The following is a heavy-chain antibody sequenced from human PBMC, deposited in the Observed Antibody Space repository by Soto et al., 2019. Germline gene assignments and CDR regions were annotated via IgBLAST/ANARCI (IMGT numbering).Heavy chain of an antibody. CDR1: GFTFSYYA. J-gene: IGHJ4*02. D-gene: IGHD1-26*01. Sequence: QVQLVESGGGVVQPGRSLRLSCTASGFTFSYYAIQWVRQAPGKGLEWVAVISYDGSNKYCADSLKGRFTISRDNSENTVYLQMNSLRDDDTAVYYCAKDGSHHFDYWGQGTLVTVSS. CDR2: ISYDGSNK. CDR3: AKDGSHHFDY. V-gene: IGHV3-30*18.